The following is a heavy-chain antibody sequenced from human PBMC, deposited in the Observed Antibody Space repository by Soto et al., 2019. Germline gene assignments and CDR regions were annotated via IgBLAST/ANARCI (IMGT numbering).Heavy chain of an antibody. CDR1: GYTLTELS. Sequence: ASVKVSCKVSGYTLTELSMHWVRQAPGKGLEWMGGFDPEDGETIYAQKFQGRVTMTEDTSTDTAYMELSSLRSEDTAVYYCATAMGDFWGGYWGPRSYFDYWGQGTLVTGLL. J-gene: IGHJ4*02. CDR2: FDPEDGET. D-gene: IGHD3-3*01. CDR3: ATAMGDFWGGYWGPRSYFDY. V-gene: IGHV1-24*01.